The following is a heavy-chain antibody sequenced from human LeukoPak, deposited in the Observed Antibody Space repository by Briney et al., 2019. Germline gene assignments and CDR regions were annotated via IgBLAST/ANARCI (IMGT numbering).Heavy chain of an antibody. D-gene: IGHD1-7*01. Sequence: GGSLRLSCAASGFTFSSYAMHWVRQAPGKGLEWVAVISYDGSNKYYADSVKGRFTISRDNSKNTLYLQMNSLRAEDTAVYYCARDGEAFGWNYAFDYWGQGTLVTVSS. V-gene: IGHV3-30*04. CDR2: ISYDGSNK. J-gene: IGHJ4*02. CDR3: ARDGEAFGWNYAFDY. CDR1: GFTFSSYA.